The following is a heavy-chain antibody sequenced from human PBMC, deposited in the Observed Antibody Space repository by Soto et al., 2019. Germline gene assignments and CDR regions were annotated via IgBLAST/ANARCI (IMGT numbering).Heavy chain of an antibody. J-gene: IGHJ3*02. CDR3: ARDSRIAAAGAFDI. Sequence: GSLRLSCAASGFTFISYSMNWVRQAPGKGLEWVSYISSSSTIYYADSVKGRFTISRDNAKNSLYLQMNSLRDEDTAVYYCARDSRIAAAGAFDIWGQGTMVTVSS. V-gene: IGHV3-48*02. D-gene: IGHD6-13*01. CDR1: GFTFISYS. CDR2: ISSSSTI.